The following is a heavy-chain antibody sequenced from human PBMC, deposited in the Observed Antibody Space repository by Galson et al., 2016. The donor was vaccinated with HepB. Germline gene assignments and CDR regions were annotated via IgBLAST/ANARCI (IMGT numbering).Heavy chain of an antibody. Sequence: SLRLSCAASGFAFNTYWMSWVRHAPGKGLEWVANIKQDASEKYYVDSVKGRFTISRDNAKNSLYRQMNSLTADDTAVYHCARDYRHCGADPMGAQGTLVTVSS. D-gene: IGHD2-21*02. CDR3: ARDYRHCGADPM. CDR2: IKQDASEK. J-gene: IGHJ4*02. V-gene: IGHV3-7*01. CDR1: GFAFNTYW.